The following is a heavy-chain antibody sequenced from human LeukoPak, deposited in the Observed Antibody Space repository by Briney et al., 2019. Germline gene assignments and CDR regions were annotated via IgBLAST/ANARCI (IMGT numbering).Heavy chain of an antibody. CDR1: GYTFTSYG. V-gene: IGHV1-18*01. J-gene: IGHJ4*02. Sequence: ASVKVSCKAPGYTFTSYGISWVRQAPGQGLEWMGWISAYNGNTNYAQKLQGRVTMTTDASTSTAYMELRSLRSDDTAVYYCARDQGFEVTSDYWGQGTLVTVSS. CDR3: ARDQGFEVTSDY. D-gene: IGHD4-17*01. CDR2: ISAYNGNT.